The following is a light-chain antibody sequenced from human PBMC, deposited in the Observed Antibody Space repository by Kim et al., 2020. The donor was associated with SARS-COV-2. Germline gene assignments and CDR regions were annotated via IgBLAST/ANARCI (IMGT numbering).Light chain of an antibody. Sequence: WSPGERATLSCRASQRVSSNFLAWYQQKPGQAPRLLIYGASSRPGGIPDRFSGSGSGTDFTLTIIRLEPEDFAVYYCQQYGSSPYTFGQGTKLEI. CDR3: QQYGSSPYT. J-gene: IGKJ2*01. CDR2: GAS. CDR1: QRVSSNF. V-gene: IGKV3-20*01.